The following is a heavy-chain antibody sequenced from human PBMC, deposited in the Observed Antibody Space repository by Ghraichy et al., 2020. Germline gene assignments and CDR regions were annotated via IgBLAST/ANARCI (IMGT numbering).Heavy chain of an antibody. J-gene: IGHJ6*02. V-gene: IGHV4-34*01. CDR2: VNHSGST. CDR3: ARDRAYCNSTSCYYYGMDV. D-gene: IGHD2-2*01. Sequence: SETLSLTCAVYGESLSGYYWSWIRQPPGKGLEWIGEVNHSGSTNYNPSLKSRVTISVETSKNQFSLKLTSVTAADTAVYYCARDRAYCNSTSCYYYGMDVWGQGTTVTVSS. CDR1: GESLSGYY.